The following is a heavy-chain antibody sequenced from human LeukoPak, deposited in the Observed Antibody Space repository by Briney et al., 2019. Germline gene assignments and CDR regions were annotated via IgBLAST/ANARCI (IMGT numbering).Heavy chain of an antibody. CDR1: GYTLTELS. Sequence: ASVKVSCKVSGYTLTELSMHWVRQAPGKGLEWTGGFDPEDGETIYAQKFQGRVTMTEDTSTDTAYMELSSLRSEDTAVYYCATVRLRFLEWLSQNYGMDVWGQGTTVTVSS. D-gene: IGHD3-3*01. V-gene: IGHV1-24*01. J-gene: IGHJ6*02. CDR2: FDPEDGET. CDR3: ATVRLRFLEWLSQNYGMDV.